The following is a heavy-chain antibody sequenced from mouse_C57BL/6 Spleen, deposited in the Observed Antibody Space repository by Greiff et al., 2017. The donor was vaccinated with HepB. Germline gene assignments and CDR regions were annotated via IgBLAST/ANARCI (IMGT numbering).Heavy chain of an antibody. Sequence: EVKLVESGPGLVKPSQSLSLTCSVTGYSITSGYYWNWIRQFPGNKLEWMGYISYDGSNNYNPSLKNRISITRDTSKNQFFLKLNSVTTEDTATYYCARDSNYEGDYWGQGTTLTVSS. CDR3: ARDSNYEGDY. D-gene: IGHD2-5*01. J-gene: IGHJ2*01. CDR2: ISYDGSN. V-gene: IGHV3-6*01. CDR1: GYSITSGYY.